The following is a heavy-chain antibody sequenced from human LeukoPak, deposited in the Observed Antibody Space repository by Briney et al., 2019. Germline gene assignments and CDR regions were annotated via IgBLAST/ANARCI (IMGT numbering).Heavy chain of an antibody. V-gene: IGHV1-2*02. CDR2: INPNSGGT. CDR3: ARSLRFLEWLPRFDY. D-gene: IGHD3-3*01. CDR1: GYTFTGYY. J-gene: IGHJ4*02. Sequence: ASVKVSCKASGYTFTGYYMHWVRQAPGQGLEWRGRINPNSGGTNYAQKFQGRVTMTRDTSISTAYMELSRLRSDDTAVYYCARSLRFLEWLPRFDYWGQGTLVTVSS.